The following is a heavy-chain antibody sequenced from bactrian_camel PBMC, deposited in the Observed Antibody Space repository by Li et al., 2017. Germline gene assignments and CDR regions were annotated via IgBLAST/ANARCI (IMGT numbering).Heavy chain of an antibody. J-gene: IGHJ4*01. CDR1: GSIYSWRY. CDR3: AADCPDGDYEDNY. D-gene: IGHD4*01. CDR2: VEVDGGRT. V-gene: IGHV3S54*01. Sequence: VQLVESGGGSVQAGGSLRLSCLVSGSIYSWRYFAWFRRAPGKEREGVASVEVDGGRTFYADSVSGRFTISQDNGKNMVYLEMNSLKTEDTAVYYCAADCPDGDYEDNYWGQGTQVTVS.